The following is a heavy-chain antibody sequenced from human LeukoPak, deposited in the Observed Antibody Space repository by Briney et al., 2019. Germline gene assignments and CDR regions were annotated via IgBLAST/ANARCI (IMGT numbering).Heavy chain of an antibody. Sequence: GGSLRLSCAASGFTFSSYSMNWVRQAPGKGLEWVSSISSSSSYIYYADSVKGRFTISRDNSKNTLYLQMNSLRAEDTAVYYCAREGYYDFWSGYEYYFDYWGQGTLVTVSS. CDR1: GFTFSSYS. CDR2: ISSSSSYI. V-gene: IGHV3-21*01. CDR3: AREGYYDFWSGYEYYFDY. D-gene: IGHD3-3*01. J-gene: IGHJ4*02.